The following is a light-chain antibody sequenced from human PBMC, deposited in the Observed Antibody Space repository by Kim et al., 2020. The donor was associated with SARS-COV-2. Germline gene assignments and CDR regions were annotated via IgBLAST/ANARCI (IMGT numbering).Light chain of an antibody. V-gene: IGLV3-19*01. CDR2: GRN. Sequence: SSELTQDPAVSVALGQTVRITCQGDSLRSYYATWYQQRPRQAPVLVIYGRNNRPSGIPDRFSSSTSGNTASLTISGAQAEDEVDFYCQSRDTGGKILFGG. J-gene: IGLJ2*01. CDR1: SLRSYY. CDR3: QSRDTGGKIL.